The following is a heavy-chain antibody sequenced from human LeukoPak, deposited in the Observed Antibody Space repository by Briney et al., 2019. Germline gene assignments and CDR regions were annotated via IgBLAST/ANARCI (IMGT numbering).Heavy chain of an antibody. CDR3: ARVVLAVAGPFRYFDL. Sequence: GGSLRLSCVASAFTFSDYHMSWVRQAPGKGLEWVSVIYSGGSTYYADSVKGRFTISRDNSKNTLYLQMNSLRAEDTAVYYCARVVLAVAGPFRYFDLWGRGTLVTVSS. CDR1: AFTFSDYH. V-gene: IGHV3-66*01. J-gene: IGHJ2*01. CDR2: IYSGGST. D-gene: IGHD6-19*01.